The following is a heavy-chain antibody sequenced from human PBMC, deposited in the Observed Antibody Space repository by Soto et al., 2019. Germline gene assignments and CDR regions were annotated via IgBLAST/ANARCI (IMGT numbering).Heavy chain of an antibody. D-gene: IGHD4-17*01. CDR1: SYSISGGFY. V-gene: IGHV4-38-2*01. Sequence: PSETLALTCAVPSYSISGGFYWAWIRQPPGKGLEYIGYIHYSGSTNYNPSLKGRVTISVDTSKNQFSLKLSSVTAADTGVYYWTGSGGDYERCGDYRGLLPYWARGASVPVSS. CDR3: TGSGGDYERCGDYRGLLPY. J-gene: IGHJ1*01. CDR2: IHYSGST.